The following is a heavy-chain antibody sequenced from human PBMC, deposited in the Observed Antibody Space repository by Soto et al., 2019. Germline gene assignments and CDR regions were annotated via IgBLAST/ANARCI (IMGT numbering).Heavy chain of an antibody. J-gene: IGHJ6*02. Sequence: SETLSLTCTVSGGSISSYYWSWIRQPPGKGLEWIGYIYYSGSTNYNPSLKSRVTISVDTSKNQFSLKLSSVTAADTAVYYCARHLDGVYYYYGMDVWGQGTTVTVSS. D-gene: IGHD4-17*01. CDR2: IYYSGST. CDR1: GGSISSYY. V-gene: IGHV4-59*01. CDR3: ARHLDGVYYYYGMDV.